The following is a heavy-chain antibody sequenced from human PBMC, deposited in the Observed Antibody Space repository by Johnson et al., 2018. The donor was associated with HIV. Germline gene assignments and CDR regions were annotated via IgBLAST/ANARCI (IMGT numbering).Heavy chain of an antibody. Sequence: QVQLVESGGGVVQPGRSLRLSCATSGFTFSSYAMHWVRQAPGKGLEWVAVISYDGSNKYYADSVKGRFTISIDNSKNTLYLQMNSLRAEDTAVYYCAKGVVVAGSVHDAFDIWGQGTMVTVSS. V-gene: IGHV3-30*04. J-gene: IGHJ3*02. CDR1: GFTFSSYA. CDR3: AKGVVVAGSVHDAFDI. D-gene: IGHD6-19*01. CDR2: ISYDGSNK.